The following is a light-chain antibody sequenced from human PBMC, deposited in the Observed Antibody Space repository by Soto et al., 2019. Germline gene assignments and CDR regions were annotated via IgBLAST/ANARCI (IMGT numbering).Light chain of an antibody. CDR2: AAS. CDR3: QQYNNWWT. V-gene: IGKV1-9*01. Sequence: DIQMTQSPSFLSASVGDRVTITCRASQGISSYLAWYQQKPGKAPKLLIYAASTLQSGVPSRFSGSGSGTEFTLTISSLQSEDFAVYYCQQYNNWWTFGQGTKVDIK. J-gene: IGKJ1*01. CDR1: QGISSY.